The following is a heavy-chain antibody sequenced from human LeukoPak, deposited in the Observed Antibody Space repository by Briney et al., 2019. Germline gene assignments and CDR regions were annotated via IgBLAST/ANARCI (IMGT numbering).Heavy chain of an antibody. J-gene: IGHJ6*02. CDR3: ARDRSSVPVYYYGMDV. CDR1: GFTFSNYA. CDR2: ISYVGSNK. D-gene: IGHD2-8*01. V-gene: IGHV3-30*04. Sequence: PGGSLRLSCAASGFTFSNYAMHWVRQAPGKGLEWVAIISYVGSNKYYADSVEGRFTISRDNSKNTLYLQMSSLRAEDTAVYYCARDRSSVPVYYYGMDVWGQGTTVTVSS.